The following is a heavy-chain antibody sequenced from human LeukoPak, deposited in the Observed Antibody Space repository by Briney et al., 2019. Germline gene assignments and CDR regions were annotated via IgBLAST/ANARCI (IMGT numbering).Heavy chain of an antibody. V-gene: IGHV4-4*02. D-gene: IGHD2-2*01. CDR2: IYHSGST. CDR3: ATFTQRQYFQH. CDR1: GGSISSSNW. J-gene: IGHJ1*01. Sequence: SETLSLTCAVSGGSISSSNWWSWVRQPPGKGLEWIGEIYHSGSTNYNPSLKSRVTISVDTSKNQFSLKLTSVTAADTAVYYCATFTQRQYFQHWGQGTLVTVSS.